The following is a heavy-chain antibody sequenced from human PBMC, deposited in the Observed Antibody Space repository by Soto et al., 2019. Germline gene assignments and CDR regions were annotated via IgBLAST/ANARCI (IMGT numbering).Heavy chain of an antibody. V-gene: IGHV3-21*06. CDR3: ARESEDLTSNFDY. Sequence: GGSLRLSCAASGFTSTRYSMNWARQAPGKGLEWVSSISSTTNYMYYGDSMKGRFTISRDNAKNSLYLEMNSLRAEDTAVYYCARESEDLTSNFDYWGQGTLVTVSS. J-gene: IGHJ4*02. CDR1: GFTSTRYS. CDR2: ISSTTNYM.